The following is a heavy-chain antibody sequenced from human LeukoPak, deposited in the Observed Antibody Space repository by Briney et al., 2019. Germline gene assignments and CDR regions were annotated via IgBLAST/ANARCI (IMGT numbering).Heavy chain of an antibody. V-gene: IGHV3-7*01. CDR3: AREEHYYGSGSYYFDY. J-gene: IGHJ4*02. D-gene: IGHD3-10*01. CDR2: IKQDGSEK. CDR1: GFTFSNNG. Sequence: GGSLRLSCAASGFTFSNNGMHWVRQAPGKGLEWVANIKQDGSEKYYVDSVKGRFTISRDNAKNSLYLQMNSLRAEDTAVYYCAREEHYYGSGSYYFDYWGQGTLVTVSS.